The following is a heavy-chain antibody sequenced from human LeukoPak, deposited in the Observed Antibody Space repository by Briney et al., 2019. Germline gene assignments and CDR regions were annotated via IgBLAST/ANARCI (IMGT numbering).Heavy chain of an antibody. Sequence: ASVKVSCKASGYTFTSYGISWVRQAPGQGLEWMGWISAYNGNKNYAQKLQGRVTMTTDTSTSTAYMERRSLRSDDTAAYYCARGAGDGDSGLLDYWGQGTLVTVSS. CDR1: GYTFTSYG. D-gene: IGHD4-17*01. J-gene: IGHJ4*02. CDR3: ARGAGDGDSGLLDY. V-gene: IGHV1-18*01. CDR2: ISAYNGNK.